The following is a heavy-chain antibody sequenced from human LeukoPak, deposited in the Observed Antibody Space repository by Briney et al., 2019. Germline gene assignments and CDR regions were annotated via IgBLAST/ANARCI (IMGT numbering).Heavy chain of an antibody. J-gene: IGHJ6*02. Sequence: GGSLRLSCAASGFTFSSYGMHWVRQAPGKGLEWVAVISYDGSNKYYADSVKGRFTISRDNSKNTLYLQMNSLRAEDTAVYYCAKVARYSYGPNYYYGTDVWGQGTTVTVSS. CDR1: GFTFSSYG. CDR3: AKVARYSYGPNYYYGTDV. D-gene: IGHD5-18*01. V-gene: IGHV3-30*18. CDR2: ISYDGSNK.